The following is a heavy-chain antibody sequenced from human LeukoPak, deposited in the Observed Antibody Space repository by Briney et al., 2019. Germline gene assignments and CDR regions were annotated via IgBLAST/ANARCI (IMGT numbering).Heavy chain of an antibody. CDR2: ICSGGST. J-gene: IGHJ4*02. V-gene: IGHV3-66*01. CDR3: AKEGYSSSWYYFDS. Sequence: GGSLRLSCAASGFTVSSNYMSWVRQAPGKGLEWVSVICSGGSTYYADSVKGRFTISRDNSKNTLYLQMNSLRAEDTAVYYCAKEGYSSSWYYFDSWGQGTLVTVSS. D-gene: IGHD6-13*01. CDR1: GFTVSSNY.